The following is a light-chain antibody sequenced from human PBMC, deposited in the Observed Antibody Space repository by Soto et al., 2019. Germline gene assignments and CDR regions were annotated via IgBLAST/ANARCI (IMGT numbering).Light chain of an antibody. CDR1: QSVSSR. J-gene: IGKJ5*01. V-gene: IGKV3-20*01. Sequence: EVVLTQSPGTLSLSPVEGATLSCRASQSVSSRLAWYQQKPGQAPRLLISGASTRASGIPDRFSGSGSGTDFSLTISRLDPEDFALYYCQQYDKSPITFGQGTRLENK. CDR3: QQYDKSPIT. CDR2: GAS.